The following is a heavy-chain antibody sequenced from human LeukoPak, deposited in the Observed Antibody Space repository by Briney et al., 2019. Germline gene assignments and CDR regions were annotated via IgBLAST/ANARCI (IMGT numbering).Heavy chain of an antibody. J-gene: IGHJ3*02. CDR2: IYYSGGDM. Sequence: SETLSLTCTVSGGSINNYYWSWIRQPPGKGLEWIGYIYYSGGDMNYNPSLKSRLTISVDTSKNQISLMLTSMTAAATAVYYCARQPAATAAFDIWAQGTMVTVSS. CDR3: ARQPAATAAFDI. V-gene: IGHV4-59*08. CDR1: GGSINNYY. D-gene: IGHD5-18*01.